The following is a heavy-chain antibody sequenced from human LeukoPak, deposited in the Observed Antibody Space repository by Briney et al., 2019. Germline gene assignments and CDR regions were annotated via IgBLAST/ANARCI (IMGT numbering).Heavy chain of an antibody. Sequence: PSETLSLTCTVSGGSISSHDWTWIRQPAGQGLEWLGRIYISGSPNYNPSLKSRVTMSVDTSKNQFSLKLTSVTAADTAVYYCARVSSSWYQDWYFDRWGRGTLVTVSS. CDR3: ARVSSSWYQDWYFDR. CDR2: IYISGSP. CDR1: GGSISSHD. V-gene: IGHV4-4*07. J-gene: IGHJ2*01. D-gene: IGHD6-13*01.